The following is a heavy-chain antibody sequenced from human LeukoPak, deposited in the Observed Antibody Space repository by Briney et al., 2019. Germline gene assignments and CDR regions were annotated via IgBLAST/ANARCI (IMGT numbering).Heavy chain of an antibody. Sequence: PGGSLRLSCAASGFTFSNPWMSWVRQAPGKGLEWVGRIKSKTDGGTTDYAAPVKGRFTISRDDSKNTLYLQMNSLKTEDTAVYYCTTGSSMIVVVTPPFDYWGQGTLVTVSS. CDR3: TTGSSMIVVVTPPFDY. J-gene: IGHJ4*02. D-gene: IGHD3-22*01. CDR2: IKSKTDGGTT. V-gene: IGHV3-15*01. CDR1: GFTFSNPW.